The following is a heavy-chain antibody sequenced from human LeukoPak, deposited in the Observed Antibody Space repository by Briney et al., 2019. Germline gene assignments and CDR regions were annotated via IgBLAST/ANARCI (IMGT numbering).Heavy chain of an antibody. CDR3: AREVDGYCSGGSCGDI. J-gene: IGHJ3*02. V-gene: IGHV3-48*03. D-gene: IGHD2-15*01. CDR1: GFTFSSYE. CDR2: ISSSGSTI. Sequence: GGSLILSCAASGFTFSSYEMNWVRQAPGKGLEWVSYISSSGSTIYYADSVKGRFTISRDNAKNSLYLQMNSLRAEDTAVYYCAREVDGYCSGGSCGDIWGQGTMVTVSS.